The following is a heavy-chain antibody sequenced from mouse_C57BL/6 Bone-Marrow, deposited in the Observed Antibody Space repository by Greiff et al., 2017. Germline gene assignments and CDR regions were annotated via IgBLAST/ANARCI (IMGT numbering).Heavy chain of an antibody. CDR2: IDPSDSET. CDR1: GYTFTSYW. D-gene: IGHD1-1*01. Sequence: QVQLQQPGAELVRPGSSVKLSCKASGYTFTSYWMHWVKQRPIQGLEWIGNIDPSDSETHYNQKFKDKATLTVDKSSSTAYMQLSSLTSEDSAVYYCHYYYGSSPWYFDVWGTGTTVTVSS. V-gene: IGHV1-52*01. J-gene: IGHJ1*03. CDR3: HYYYGSSPWYFDV.